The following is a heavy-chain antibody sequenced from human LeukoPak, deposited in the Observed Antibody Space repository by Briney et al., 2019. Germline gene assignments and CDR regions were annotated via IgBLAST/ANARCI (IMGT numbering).Heavy chain of an antibody. CDR2: VSGSGSYI. V-gene: IGHV3-21*01. CDR3: VGRCSHSSCAYSDYGLDV. J-gene: IGHJ6*02. Sequence: PGGSLRLSCAASGFTFSTYTMNWVRQAPGKGLEWVSSVSGSGSYIYYADSVKGRFTISRDNAKNSLYLQMNSLSAEDAALYYCVGRCSHSSCAYSDYGLDVWGQGTTVTVSS. CDR1: GFTFSTYT. D-gene: IGHD2-15*01.